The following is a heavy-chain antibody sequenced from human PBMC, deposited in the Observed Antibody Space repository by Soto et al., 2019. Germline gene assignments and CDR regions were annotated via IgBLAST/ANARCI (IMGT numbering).Heavy chain of an antibody. CDR3: ARGRFCSSTSCYTGPGEFDY. V-gene: IGHV1-69*01. D-gene: IGHD2-2*02. CDR1: GGTFSSYA. Sequence: QVPLVQSGAEVKKPGSSVKVSCKASGGTFSSYAISWVRQAPGQGLEWMGGIIPIFGTANYAQKFQGRVTITADESTSTAYMELSNLRSEDTAVYYCARGRFCSSTSCYTGPGEFDYWGQGTLVTVSS. CDR2: IIPIFGTA. J-gene: IGHJ4*02.